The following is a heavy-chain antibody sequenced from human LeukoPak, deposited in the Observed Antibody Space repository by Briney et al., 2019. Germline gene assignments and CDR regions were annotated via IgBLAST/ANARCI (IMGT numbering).Heavy chain of an antibody. V-gene: IGHV1-46*01. CDR2: INPSGGST. CDR1: GYTFTSYY. CDR3: ARLSGYSYELYYMDV. J-gene: IGHJ6*03. Sequence: ASVKVSCKASGYTFTSYYMHWVRQAPGQGLEWMGIINPSGGSTSYAQKFQGRVTMTRDMSTSTVYMELSSLTASDTAMYYCARLSGYSYELYYMDVWGKGTTVIVSS. D-gene: IGHD5-18*01.